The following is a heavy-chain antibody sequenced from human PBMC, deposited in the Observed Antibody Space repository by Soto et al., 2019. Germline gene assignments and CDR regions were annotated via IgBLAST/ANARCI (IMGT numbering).Heavy chain of an antibody. V-gene: IGHV4-34*01. D-gene: IGHD3-16*01. Sequence: PSETLSLTCAVYGGSFSGYYWSWIRQPPGKGLEWIGEINHSGSTNYNPSLKSRVTISVDTSKNQFSLKLSSVTAADTAVYYCARGSIRRPAVIMIYYFDYWGQGTLVTVSS. CDR2: INHSGST. J-gene: IGHJ4*02. CDR1: GGSFSGYY. CDR3: ARGSIRRPAVIMIYYFDY.